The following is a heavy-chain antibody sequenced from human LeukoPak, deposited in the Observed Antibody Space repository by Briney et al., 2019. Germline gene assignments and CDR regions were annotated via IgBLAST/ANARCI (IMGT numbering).Heavy chain of an antibody. CDR1: GFTFSTYD. J-gene: IGHJ6*03. CDR2: IRYDGSDK. CDR3: TRAGGLVRGVHYYYYMDV. Sequence: GGSLRLSCAASGFTFSTYDMHWVRQAPGKGLEWVAFIRYDGSDKYYADSVKGRFTISRDNSKNTLSLQMNSLRPEDTAVYYCTRAGGLVRGVHYYYYMDVWGKGTTVTISS. D-gene: IGHD3-10*01. V-gene: IGHV3-30*02.